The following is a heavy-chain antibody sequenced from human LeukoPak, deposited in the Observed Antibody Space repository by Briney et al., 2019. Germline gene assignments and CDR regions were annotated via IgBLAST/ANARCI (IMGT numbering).Heavy chain of an antibody. CDR1: GFTFSSYA. D-gene: IGHD1-26*01. J-gene: IGHJ5*02. Sequence: GGSLRLSCAASGFTFSSYAMHWVRQAPGKGLEWVAVISYDGSNKYYADSVKGRFTISRDNHKNTLYLQMNSLRAEDTAVYYCAKGPYSGFSWGQGTLVTVSS. CDR3: AKGPYSGFS. CDR2: ISYDGSNK. V-gene: IGHV3-30*04.